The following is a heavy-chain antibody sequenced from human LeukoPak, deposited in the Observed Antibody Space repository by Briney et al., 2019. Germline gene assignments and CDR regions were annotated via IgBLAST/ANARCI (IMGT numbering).Heavy chain of an antibody. V-gene: IGHV1-2*02. CDR3: ARDKNPTVFDY. J-gene: IGHJ4*01. CDR2: MKPESGKT. Sequence: ASVRVSCKASGYSFTGYYLHSVRQAPGQGLEWMGWMKPESGKTGTAQRFQGRVTLTRDTSTSTAYMEVTRLTSDDTAIYYCARDKNPTVFDYWGQGTLVTVSS. CDR1: GYSFTGYY.